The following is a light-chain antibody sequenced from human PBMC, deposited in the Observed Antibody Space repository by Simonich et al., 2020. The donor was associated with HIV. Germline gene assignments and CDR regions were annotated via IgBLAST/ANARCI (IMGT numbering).Light chain of an antibody. J-gene: IGKJ2*01. CDR3: QQYYSIPYT. CDR1: QTVLYNSNNTNF. Sequence: DIVMTQSPDSLAVSLGERATINCKSSQTVLYNSNNTNFLAWYQQKPGQPPKLLIYWASTRESGVPDRFSGSGSGTDFTLTISNLQAEDVAVYYCQQYYSIPYTFGQGSKLEI. V-gene: IGKV4-1*01. CDR2: WAS.